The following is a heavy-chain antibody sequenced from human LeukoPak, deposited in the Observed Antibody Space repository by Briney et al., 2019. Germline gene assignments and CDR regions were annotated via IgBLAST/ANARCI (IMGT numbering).Heavy chain of an antibody. Sequence: SETLSLTCTVSGGSISSYYWSWIRQPPGKGLEWIGYIYYSGSTNYNPSLKSRVTISVDTSKNQFSLKLSSVTAADTAVYYCARDVHSSGWNYSFDSWGQGTLVTVSS. CDR3: ARDVHSSGWNYSFDS. CDR1: GGSISSYY. D-gene: IGHD6-19*01. V-gene: IGHV4-59*01. J-gene: IGHJ4*02. CDR2: IYYSGST.